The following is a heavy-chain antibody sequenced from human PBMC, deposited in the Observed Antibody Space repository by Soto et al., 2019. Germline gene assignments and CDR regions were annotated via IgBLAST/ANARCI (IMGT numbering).Heavy chain of an antibody. CDR1: VFTCSSYS. CDR2: ISSSSSYI. Sequence: WGSLRLSCSASVFTCSSYSMNWFRQAPGKGLEWVSSISSSSSYIYYADSVKGRFTISRDNAKNSLYLQMNSLRAEDTAVYYCARGGIVATIYYYGMDVWGQGTTVTVSS. J-gene: IGHJ6*02. V-gene: IGHV3-21*01. D-gene: IGHD5-12*01. CDR3: ARGGIVATIYYYGMDV.